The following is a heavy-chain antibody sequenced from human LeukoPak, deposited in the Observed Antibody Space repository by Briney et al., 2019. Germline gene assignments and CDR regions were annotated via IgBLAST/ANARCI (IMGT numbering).Heavy chain of an antibody. V-gene: IGHV3-15*01. Sequence: GGSLRLSCAASGFTFSNAWMSWVRQAPGKGLEWVGRIKSKTDGGTTDYAAPVKGRFTISRDDSKNTLYLQMNSLKTEDTAVYYCTTDLFLEGSIYYFDYWGQGTLVTVSS. CDR1: GFTFSNAW. CDR2: IKSKTDGGTT. J-gene: IGHJ4*02. CDR3: TTDLFLEGSIYYFDY. D-gene: IGHD3-3*01.